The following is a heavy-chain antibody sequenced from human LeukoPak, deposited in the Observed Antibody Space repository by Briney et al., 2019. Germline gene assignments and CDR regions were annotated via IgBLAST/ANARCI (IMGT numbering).Heavy chain of an antibody. Sequence: GGSLRLSCAASGFTFSSYWMHWVRQVPGKGLVWVSRINSDGSSTSYADSVKGRFTISRDNAKNTLYLQMNSLRAEDTAVYYCAREKEGYCSRTSCYLDYYYYYMDVWGKGTTVTISS. D-gene: IGHD2-2*01. CDR3: AREKEGYCSRTSCYLDYYYYYMDV. J-gene: IGHJ6*03. V-gene: IGHV3-74*01. CDR1: GFTFSSYW. CDR2: INSDGSST.